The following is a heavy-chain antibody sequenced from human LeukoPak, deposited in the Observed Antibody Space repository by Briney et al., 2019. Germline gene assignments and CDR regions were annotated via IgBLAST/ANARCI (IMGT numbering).Heavy chain of an antibody. CDR1: GFTFSSYA. CDR2: ISGGGGST. CDR3: AKRPTTTTRDY. V-gene: IGHV3-23*01. D-gene: IGHD4-11*01. Sequence: GGSLRLSCAASGFTFSSYAMSWVRQAPGKGLEWVSGISGGGGSTYYADSVKGRFTISRDNSKNTLYLQMNSLRAEDTAVYFCAKRPTTTTRDYWGQGTLVTVSS. J-gene: IGHJ4*02.